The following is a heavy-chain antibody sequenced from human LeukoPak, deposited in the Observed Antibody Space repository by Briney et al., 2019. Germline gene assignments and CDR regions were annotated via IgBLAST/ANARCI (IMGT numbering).Heavy chain of an antibody. CDR3: AKSRNTGYSLFDY. V-gene: IGHV3-23*01. CDR2: IGGSGGST. Sequence: GGSLRLSCAASGFTFSSYAMSWVRQAPGKGLELVSAIGGSGGSTYYADSVKGRFTIARDNSENTLYLQMNSLRAEDTAVYYCAKSRNTGYSLFDYWGQGTLATVSS. D-gene: IGHD3-9*01. CDR1: GFTFSSYA. J-gene: IGHJ4*02.